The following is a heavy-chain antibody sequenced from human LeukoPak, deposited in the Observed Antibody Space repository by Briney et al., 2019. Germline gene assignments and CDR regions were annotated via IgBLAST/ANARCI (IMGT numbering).Heavy chain of an antibody. CDR1: GFTFRNAW. CDR3: TSISASVLGEGFDY. J-gene: IGHJ4*02. V-gene: IGHV3-15*01. Sequence: GGSLRLSCAASGFTFRNAWMGWVRQAPGKGLEWVGRIKSKVDGGTTDFAAPVKGRFTISRDDSKNTQYLQMNSLKTEDTAVYYCTSISASVLGEGFDYWGQGTLVTVSS. D-gene: IGHD3-16*01. CDR2: IKSKVDGGTT.